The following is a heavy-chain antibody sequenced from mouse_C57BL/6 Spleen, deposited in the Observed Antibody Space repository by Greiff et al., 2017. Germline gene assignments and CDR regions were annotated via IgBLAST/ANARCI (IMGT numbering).Heavy chain of an antibody. D-gene: IGHD3-2*02. J-gene: IGHJ3*01. Sequence: EVQLQQSGPELVKPGASVKMSCKASGYTFTDYNMHWVKQSHGKSLEWIGYINPNNGGTSYNQKFKGKATLTVNKSSSTAYMELRSLTSEDSAVYYCALDSSGYVGGFAYWGQGTLVTVSA. CDR1: GYTFTDYN. CDR3: ALDSSGYVGGFAY. V-gene: IGHV1-22*01. CDR2: INPNNGGT.